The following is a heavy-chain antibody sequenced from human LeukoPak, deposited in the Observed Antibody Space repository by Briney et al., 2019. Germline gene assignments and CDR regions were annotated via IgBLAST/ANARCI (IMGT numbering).Heavy chain of an antibody. CDR3: ARSGTVTGYLY. J-gene: IGHJ4*02. CDR1: GGSISSGGYY. Sequence: SETLSLTCTVSGGSISSGGYYWSWIRQHPGKGLEWIGYIYYSGSTYYNPSLKSRVTVSVDTSKNQFSLNLNSVTAADTAVYYCARSGTVTGYLYWGQGALVTVSS. D-gene: IGHD3-9*01. V-gene: IGHV4-31*03. CDR2: IYYSGST.